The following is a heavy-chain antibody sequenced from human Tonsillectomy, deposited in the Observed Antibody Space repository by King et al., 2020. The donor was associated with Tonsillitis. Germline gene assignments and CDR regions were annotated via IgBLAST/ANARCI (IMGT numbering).Heavy chain of an antibody. D-gene: IGHD6-19*01. CDR3: ARAARVEQWLVDYYYYGMDV. Sequence: QLQESGPGLVKPSETLSLTCTVSGGSISSYYWSWIRQPPGKGLEWIGYIYYSGSTNYNPSRKRRVTISEDTSKNQFSLQLSSVTDADTAVYSCARAARVEQWLVDYYYYGMDVWGQGTTVTVSS. CDR2: IYYSGST. V-gene: IGHV4-59*01. CDR1: GGSISSYY. J-gene: IGHJ6*02.